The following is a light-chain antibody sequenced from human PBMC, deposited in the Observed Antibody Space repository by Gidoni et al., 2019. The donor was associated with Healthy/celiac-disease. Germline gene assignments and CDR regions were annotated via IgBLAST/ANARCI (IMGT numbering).Light chain of an antibody. CDR1: QGISSA. V-gene: IGKV1-13*02. CDR2: DAS. J-gene: IGKJ1*01. Sequence: AIQLTQSPSSLSASVGDRVTITCRASQGISSALAWYQQKPGKDPKLLIYDASSLERGVPSRFSGSGSGTDFTLTISSLQPEDFATYYCQQFNSYPRTFGQGTKVEIK. CDR3: QQFNSYPRT.